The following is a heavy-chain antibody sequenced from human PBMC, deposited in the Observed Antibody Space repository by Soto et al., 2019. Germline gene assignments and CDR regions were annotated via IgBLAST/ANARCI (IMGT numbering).Heavy chain of an antibody. CDR2: IYYSGST. V-gene: IGHV4-31*03. Sequence: SETLSLTCTVSGGSISSGGYYWSWIRQRPGKGLEWIGYIYYSGSTYYNPSLKSRVTISVDTSKNQFSLKLSSVTAADTAVYYCARLIYDGYNFDYWGQGTLVTVSS. CDR1: GGSISSGGYY. J-gene: IGHJ4*02. CDR3: ARLIYDGYNFDY. D-gene: IGHD5-12*01.